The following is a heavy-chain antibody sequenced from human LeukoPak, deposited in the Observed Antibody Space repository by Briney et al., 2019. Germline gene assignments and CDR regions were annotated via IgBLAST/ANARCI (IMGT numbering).Heavy chain of an antibody. CDR1: GVSISDYP. CDR2: FSYSGRT. V-gene: IGHV4-59*01. J-gene: IGHJ4*02. CDR3: ARMYSGTSYYFDF. Sequence: SETLSLTCSLSGVSISDYPWIWIRQPPAKGLEWMGYFSYSGRTGYNPSLKSRVTMSVDTSKNQFSLRLISVAAADTAVYYCARMYSGTSYYFDFWGQGTLVTVSS. D-gene: IGHD1-26*01.